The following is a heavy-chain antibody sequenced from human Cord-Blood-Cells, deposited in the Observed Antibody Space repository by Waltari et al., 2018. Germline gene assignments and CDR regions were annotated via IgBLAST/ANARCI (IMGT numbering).Heavy chain of an antibody. CDR1: GGSFSSYA. CDR3: ARAGLGFRELVLYYFDY. Sequence: QVQLVQSGAEVKKPGSSVKVSCKASGGSFSSYAISWVRQAPGQGLEWMGGIIPMFGTANYAQKFQGRVTITADESTSTAYMELSSLRSEDTAVYYCARAGLGFRELVLYYFDYWGQGTLVTVSS. D-gene: IGHD3-10*01. V-gene: IGHV1-69*01. J-gene: IGHJ4*02. CDR2: IIPMFGTA.